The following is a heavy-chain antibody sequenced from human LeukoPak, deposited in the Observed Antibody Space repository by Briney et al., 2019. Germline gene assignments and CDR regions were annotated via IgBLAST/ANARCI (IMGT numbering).Heavy chain of an antibody. J-gene: IGHJ4*02. CDR2: ISGSGGST. Sequence: GGSLRLSCAASGFTFSSYGMSWVRQAPGKGLECVSAISGSGGSTSYADAVKGRFTISRDNSKNTLYLPMNSLRAEDTAVYYCAKRGDILVVVAAFFDYWGQGTLVTVSS. V-gene: IGHV3-23*01. D-gene: IGHD2-15*01. CDR3: AKRGDILVVVAAFFDY. CDR1: GFTFSSYG.